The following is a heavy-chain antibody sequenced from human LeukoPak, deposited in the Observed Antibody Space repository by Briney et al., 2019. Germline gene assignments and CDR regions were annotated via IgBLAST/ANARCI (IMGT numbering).Heavy chain of an antibody. Sequence: GGSLRLFCAASGFTFRSYGMHWVRQAPGKGLEWVAVISYDGSNKYYTDSVKGRFTISRDNSKNTLYLQMNSLRAEGTAVYYCAKDGGIAVAGYYYSYGMDVWGQGTTVTVSS. CDR1: GFTFRSYG. CDR3: AKDGGIAVAGYYYSYGMDV. CDR2: ISYDGSNK. J-gene: IGHJ6*02. D-gene: IGHD6-19*01. V-gene: IGHV3-30*18.